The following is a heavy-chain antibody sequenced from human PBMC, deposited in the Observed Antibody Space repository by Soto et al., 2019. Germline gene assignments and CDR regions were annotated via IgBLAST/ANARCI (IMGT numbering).Heavy chain of an antibody. D-gene: IGHD3-3*01. V-gene: IGHV1-24*01. CDR3: ATTRITIFGVNNWFDP. J-gene: IGHJ5*02. CDR2: FHPEDGET. Sequence: ASVTVYCKVSVYTLTELSMHCVRQAPGKGPEWMGGFHPEDGETIYAQKFQGRVTMTEDTSTDTAYMELSSLRSEDTAVYYCATTRITIFGVNNWFDPWGQGTLVTVS. CDR1: VYTLTELS.